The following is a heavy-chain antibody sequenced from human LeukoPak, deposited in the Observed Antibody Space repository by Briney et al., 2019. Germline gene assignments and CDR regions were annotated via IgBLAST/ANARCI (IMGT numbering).Heavy chain of an antibody. J-gene: IGHJ4*02. V-gene: IGHV4-39*07. CDR1: GFTFSSYW. D-gene: IGHD6-19*01. CDR2: IYYSGST. CDR3: ASSYSSGRGDY. Sequence: GSLRLSCAASGFTFSSYWMSWVRQAPGKGLEWVWSIYYSGSTYYNASLKSRVTISVHPSHTQSSLKLSSVTAADTAVYYCASSYSSGRGDYWGQGTLVPVSS.